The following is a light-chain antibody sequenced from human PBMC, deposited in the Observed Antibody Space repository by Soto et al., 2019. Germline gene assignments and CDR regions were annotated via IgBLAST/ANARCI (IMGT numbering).Light chain of an antibody. V-gene: IGKV1-6*01. J-gene: IGKJ1*01. CDR1: QDIRND. CDR2: AAF. Sequence: AIQVTQSPSSLSASAGDRVTITCRASQDIRNDLAWYQQKPGQAPNLLIFAAFNLQSGVPSRFSGGGSGTHFTLTISSLQPDDFASYFCLQYYNFSWTFGQGTKVDI. CDR3: LQYYNFSWT.